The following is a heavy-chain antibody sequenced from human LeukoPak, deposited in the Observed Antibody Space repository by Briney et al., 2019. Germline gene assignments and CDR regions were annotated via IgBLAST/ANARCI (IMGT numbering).Heavy chain of an antibody. D-gene: IGHD4-17*01. J-gene: IGHJ6*02. CDR3: AAGGLSGDYRGWDV. Sequence: SVKVSCKAPGFNSTISALQWVRQARGQRLEWIGWIVLGSGNTKYAQKFKDRVTINRDKSTSTAYMELSSLRSEDTAVYYCAAGGLSGDYRGWDVWGQGTTVTVSS. CDR2: IVLGSGNT. CDR1: GFNSTISA. V-gene: IGHV1-58*01.